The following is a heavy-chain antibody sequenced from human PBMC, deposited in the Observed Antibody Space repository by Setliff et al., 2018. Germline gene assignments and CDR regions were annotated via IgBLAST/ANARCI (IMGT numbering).Heavy chain of an antibody. Sequence: GESLRLSCAASGFSFNNYYTTWVRQAPGKGLEWISGISRDTDYTYYAESVKGRFTIFRDNAKNSVYLQMNRLRAEDTAVYYCARISRLYTSSWDDYWGRGTLVTVSS. CDR3: ARISRLYTSSWDDY. D-gene: IGHD6-13*01. CDR1: GFSFNNYY. CDR2: ISRDTDYT. V-gene: IGHV3-21*01. J-gene: IGHJ4*02.